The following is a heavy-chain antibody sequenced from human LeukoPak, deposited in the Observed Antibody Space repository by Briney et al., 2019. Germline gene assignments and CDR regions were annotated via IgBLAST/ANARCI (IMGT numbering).Heavy chain of an antibody. D-gene: IGHD1-26*01. V-gene: IGHV4-39*07. CDR2: IYYSGST. J-gene: IGHJ4*02. Sequence: SETLSLTCTVSGGSISSSSYYWGWIRQPPGKGLEWIGSIYYSGSTYYNPSLKSRVTISVDTSKNQFSLKLSSVTAADTAVYYCASNIFFFGGSYTGYWGQGTLVTVSS. CDR1: GGSISSSSYY. CDR3: ASNIFFFGGSYTGY.